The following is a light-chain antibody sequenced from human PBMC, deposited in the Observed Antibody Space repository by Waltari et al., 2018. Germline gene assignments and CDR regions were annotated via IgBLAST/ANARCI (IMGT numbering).Light chain of an antibody. V-gene: IGLV2-11*01. CDR3: CSYAGSYTL. Sequence: QSALTQPRSVSGSPGQSVTISCTGTSNDIGSNNFVSWYQYHPGKVPKLMIHDINERPSGVPDRFSGSKSGNTASLTISGLQADDEADYYCCSYAGSYTLFGGGTELTVL. CDR1: SNDIGSNNF. CDR2: DIN. J-gene: IGLJ2*01.